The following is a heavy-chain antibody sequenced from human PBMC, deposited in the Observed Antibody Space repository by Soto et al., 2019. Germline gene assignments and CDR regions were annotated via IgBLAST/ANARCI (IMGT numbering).Heavy chain of an antibody. CDR1: GFTFSSYA. Sequence: EVQLLESGGCLVQPGGSLRLSCAASGFTFSSYAMSWVRQAPGKGLEWVSAISGSGGSTYYADSVKGRFTISRDNSKKTLYLQMNSLRAEDTAVYYCAKVHPESGIAAASTWMITFGGVIATTQWYFDYWGEGTLVTVSS. CDR2: ISGSGGST. CDR3: AKVHPESGIAAASTWMITFGGVIATTQWYFDY. V-gene: IGHV3-23*01. D-gene: IGHD3-16*02. J-gene: IGHJ4*02.